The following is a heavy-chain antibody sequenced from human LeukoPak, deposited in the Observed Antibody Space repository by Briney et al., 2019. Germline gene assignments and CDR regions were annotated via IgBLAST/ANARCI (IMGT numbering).Heavy chain of an antibody. CDR2: LYHSRST. CDR1: GDSVTNYY. D-gene: IGHD2-15*01. V-gene: IGHV4-59*02. CDR3: ARIGARYCSGGSCDKDY. J-gene: IGHJ4*02. Sequence: SDTLSLTCTVSGDSVTNYYWIWIRQSPGKALEWIGYLYHSRSTNYNPSLKSRVTMSVDTFKNQFSLKLSPVTGADTAVYYCARIGARYCSGGSCDKDYWGQGTLVTVSS.